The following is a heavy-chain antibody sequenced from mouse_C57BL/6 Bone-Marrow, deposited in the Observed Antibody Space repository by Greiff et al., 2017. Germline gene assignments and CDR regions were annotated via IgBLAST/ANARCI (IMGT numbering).Heavy chain of an antibody. CDR2: INPSSGYT. D-gene: IGHD2-2*01. CDR3: ASPSGYGAWFAY. V-gene: IGHV1-4*01. Sequence: QVQLQQSGAELARPGASVKMSCKASGYTFTSYTMHWVKQRPGQGLEWIGYINPSSGYTKYNQKFKDKATLTADKSSSTAYMQLSSLTSEDSAVYSCASPSGYGAWFAYWGQGTRVTVSA. CDR1: GYTFTSYT. J-gene: IGHJ3*01.